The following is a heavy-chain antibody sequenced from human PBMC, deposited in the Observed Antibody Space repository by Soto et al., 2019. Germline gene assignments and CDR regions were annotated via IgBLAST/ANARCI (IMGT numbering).Heavy chain of an antibody. CDR1: GFTFIANA. V-gene: IGHV3-30-3*01. J-gene: IGHJ4*02. CDR2: IAYDGTIK. CDR3: ARDKIKGAPDYLDS. Sequence: QEQLVESGGDVVQPGRSLTLSCAASGFTFIANAMHWVRQAPGKGLEWVAVIAYDGTIKIYRDSVKGRFTISRDDSKSTLYLQMNSLRPEDTAVYYCARDKIKGAPDYLDSWGQGTLDTVSS. D-gene: IGHD1-26*01.